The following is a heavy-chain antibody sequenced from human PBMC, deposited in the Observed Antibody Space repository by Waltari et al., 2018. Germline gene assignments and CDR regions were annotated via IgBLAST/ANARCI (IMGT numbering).Heavy chain of an antibody. J-gene: IGHJ5*02. CDR3: AKVFSVPGWFDP. V-gene: IGHV4-59*08. CDR2: IYYSGST. CDR1: GGSISSYY. Sequence: QVQLQESGPGLVKPSETLSLTCTVSGGSISSYYWSWIRQPPGKGLEWLGYIYYSGSTNHNPSLKSRVTISVEPSENQVSLKLGSVTAADAAVYYCAKVFSVPGWFDPWGQGTLVTVSS. D-gene: IGHD3-9*01.